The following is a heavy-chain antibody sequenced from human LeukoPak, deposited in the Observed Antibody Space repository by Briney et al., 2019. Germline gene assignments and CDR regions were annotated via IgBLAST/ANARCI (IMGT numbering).Heavy chain of an antibody. CDR1: GFTFSDYY. D-gene: IGHD3-10*01. CDR3: AVMVRGY. Sequence: GGSLRLSCAASGFTFSDYYMSWIRPAPGKGPEWVAIIKQDGSEKYYVDSVKGRFTISRDNAANSLYLQMTSLRAEDTAVYYCAVMVRGYWGQGTLVTVSS. J-gene: IGHJ4*02. CDR2: IKQDGSEK. V-gene: IGHV3-7*01.